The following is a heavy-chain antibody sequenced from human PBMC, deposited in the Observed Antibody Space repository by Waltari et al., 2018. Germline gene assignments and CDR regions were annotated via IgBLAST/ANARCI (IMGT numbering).Heavy chain of an antibody. D-gene: IGHD6-13*01. Sequence: QLQLQESGPGLVKPSETLSLTCTVSGGSISRSSYYWGWIRKPPGQGLEWIGSIYYSGSTYYNPSLKSRVTISVDTSKNQFSLKLSSVTAADTAVYYCARHQNGVYSSSWDDAFDIWGQGTMVTVSS. CDR3: ARHQNGVYSSSWDDAFDI. V-gene: IGHV4-39*01. CDR2: IYYSGST. J-gene: IGHJ3*02. CDR1: GGSISRSSYY.